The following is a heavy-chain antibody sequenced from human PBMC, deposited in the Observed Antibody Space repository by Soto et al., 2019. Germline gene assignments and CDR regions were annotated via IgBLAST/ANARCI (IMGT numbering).Heavy chain of an antibody. CDR3: AREGGYWGSNWFDA. CDR2: ISSSSSTI. J-gene: IGHJ5*02. D-gene: IGHD3-22*01. V-gene: IGHV3-48*02. CDR1: GFTFSSYS. Sequence: EVQLVESGGGLVQPGGSLRLSCAASGFTFSSYSMNWVRQARGKGLEWVSYISSSSSTIYYADSVKGRFTISRDNAKNSLYLQMNSLRDEDTAVYYCAREGGYWGSNWFDAWGQGTLVTVSS.